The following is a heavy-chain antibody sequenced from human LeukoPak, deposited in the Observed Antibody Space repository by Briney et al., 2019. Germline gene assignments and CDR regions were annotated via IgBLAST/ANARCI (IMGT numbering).Heavy chain of an antibody. D-gene: IGHD2-15*01. J-gene: IGHJ4*02. Sequence: GGSLRLSCAASGFTFDNYAMHWVRQAPGKGLEWVSGISWNRAGIGYADSVKGRFTISRDNAKNSLYLQMNSLRAEDTALYYCAKDIWMGNCRGASCSGVFDYWGQGTLVTASS. V-gene: IGHV3-9*01. CDR2: ISWNRAGI. CDR3: AKDIWMGNCRGASCSGVFDY. CDR1: GFTFDNYA.